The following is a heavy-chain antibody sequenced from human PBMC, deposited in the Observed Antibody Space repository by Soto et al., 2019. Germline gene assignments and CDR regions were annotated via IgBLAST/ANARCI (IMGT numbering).Heavy chain of an antibody. J-gene: IGHJ4*02. D-gene: IGHD1-26*01. Sequence: SETLSLTCTVSGGSIYTGGFYWSWSRQLPGKGLECLGYISYTGSTQYTPSLKSRLSISTDTSDNQFSLRLNSVTAADTAVYYCATSLVTSRARVDYWGQGTPVTVSS. CDR3: ATSLVTSRARVDY. V-gene: IGHV4-31*03. CDR2: ISYTGST. CDR1: GGSIYTGGFY.